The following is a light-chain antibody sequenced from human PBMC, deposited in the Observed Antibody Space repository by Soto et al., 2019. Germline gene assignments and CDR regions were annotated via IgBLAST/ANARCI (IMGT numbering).Light chain of an antibody. Sequence: QSVLTQPPSVSGSPGQSVAISCTGTSSEVGSYNRVSWYQQPPGTAPKLMIYDVSNRPSGVLDRSSGSKSGNTASLTISGLQAEDEADYYCSSYTTSSTYVFGTGTKVTVL. CDR3: SSYTTSSTYV. V-gene: IGLV2-18*02. CDR1: SSEVGSYNR. CDR2: DVS. J-gene: IGLJ1*01.